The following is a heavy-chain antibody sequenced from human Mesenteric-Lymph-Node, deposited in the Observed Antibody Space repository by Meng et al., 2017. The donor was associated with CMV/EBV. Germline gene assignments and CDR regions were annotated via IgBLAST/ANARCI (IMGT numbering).Heavy chain of an antibody. D-gene: IGHD4-17*01. Sequence: GESLKISCAASGFTVSSNYMSWVRQAPGKGLEWVSYISSSGSTIYYADSVKGRFTISRDNAKNSLYLQMNSLRAEDTAVYYCARGRMTTVTNFDYWGQGTLVTVSS. CDR3: ARGRMTTVTNFDY. V-gene: IGHV3-11*04. CDR1: GFTVSSNY. CDR2: ISSSGSTI. J-gene: IGHJ4*02.